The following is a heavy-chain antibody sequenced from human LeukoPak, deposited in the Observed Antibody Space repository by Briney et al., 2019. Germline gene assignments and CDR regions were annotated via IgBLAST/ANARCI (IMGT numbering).Heavy chain of an antibody. J-gene: IGHJ4*02. D-gene: IGHD6-19*01. CDR2: IIPILGIA. V-gene: IGHV1-69*04. Sequence: SVKVSCKASGGTFSSYAISWVRQPPGQGLEWMGRIIPILGIANYAQKFQGRVAITADKSTSTAYMELSSLRSEDTAVYYCARGSIAVAGTAFDYWGQGTLVTVSS. CDR3: ARGSIAVAGTAFDY. CDR1: GGTFSSYA.